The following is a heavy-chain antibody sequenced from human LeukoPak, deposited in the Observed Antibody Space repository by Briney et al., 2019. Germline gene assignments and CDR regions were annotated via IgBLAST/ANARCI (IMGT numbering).Heavy chain of an antibody. CDR1: GFTFSSYS. D-gene: IGHD3-22*01. CDR3: ARVPQYYYDSSGSYKGLDY. J-gene: IGHJ4*02. Sequence: PGGSLRLSCAASGFTFSSYSMNWVRQAPGKGLEWVSSISSSSSYIYYADSVKGRFTISRDNAKNSLYLQMNSLRAEDTAVYYCARVPQYYYDSSGSYKGLDYWGQGTLVTVSS. V-gene: IGHV3-21*01. CDR2: ISSSSSYI.